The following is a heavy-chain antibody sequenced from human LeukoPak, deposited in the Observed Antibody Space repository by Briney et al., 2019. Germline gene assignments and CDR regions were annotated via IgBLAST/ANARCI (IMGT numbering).Heavy chain of an antibody. D-gene: IGHD4-23*01. Sequence: PSETLSLTCAVYGVSFSGYYWSWIRQPPGKGLEWIGEINHSGSTNYNPSLKSRVTISVDTSKNQFSLKLSSVTAADTAVYYCARLRWYYLDYWGQGTLVTVSS. V-gene: IGHV4-34*01. CDR3: ARLRWYYLDY. CDR2: INHSGST. J-gene: IGHJ4*02. CDR1: GVSFSGYY.